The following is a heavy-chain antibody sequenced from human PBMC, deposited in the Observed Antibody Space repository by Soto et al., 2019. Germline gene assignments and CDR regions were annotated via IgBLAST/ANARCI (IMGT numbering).Heavy chain of an antibody. Sequence: GSLRLSCAASGFTFSSYGMHWVRQAPGKGLEWVAVISYDGSNKYYADSVKGRFTISRDNSKNTLYLQMNSLRAEDTAVYYCAKDPGSGWYNPDWFDPWGQGTLVTVSS. J-gene: IGHJ5*02. D-gene: IGHD6-19*01. CDR1: GFTFSSYG. CDR3: AKDPGSGWYNPDWFDP. CDR2: ISYDGSNK. V-gene: IGHV3-30*18.